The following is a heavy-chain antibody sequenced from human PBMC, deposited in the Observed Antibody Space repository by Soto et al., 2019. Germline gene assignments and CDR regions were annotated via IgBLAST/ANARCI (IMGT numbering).Heavy chain of an antibody. CDR1: GYTFLNSG. CDR3: ARAQIELERRMRIWFGP. J-gene: IGHJ5*02. CDR2: INADTGNT. V-gene: IGHV1-18*01. Sequence: QIQLVQSGAEVKKPGASVKVSCKTSGYTFLNSGITWVRQAPGQGLEWVGWINADTGNTNSAQKFQVRMTMTTDTSTSTAYMELRSLRSDDTAVYYCARAQIELERRMRIWFGPWGQGTLVTVSS. D-gene: IGHD1-1*01.